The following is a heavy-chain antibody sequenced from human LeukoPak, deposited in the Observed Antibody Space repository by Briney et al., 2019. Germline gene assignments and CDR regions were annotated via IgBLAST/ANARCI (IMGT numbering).Heavy chain of an antibody. V-gene: IGHV3-48*01. J-gene: IGHJ4*02. CDR1: GFSFSSYT. CDR2: ISSGSSTI. D-gene: IGHD2-15*01. CDR3: ARGYCSGGSCYNLDY. Sequence: GGSLRLSCAASGFSFSSYTLNWVRQAPGKGLEWTSYISSGSSTIYYADSVKGRFTISRDNAKNSLYLQMNSLRAEDTAVYYCARGYCSGGSCYNLDYWGQGTLVTVSS.